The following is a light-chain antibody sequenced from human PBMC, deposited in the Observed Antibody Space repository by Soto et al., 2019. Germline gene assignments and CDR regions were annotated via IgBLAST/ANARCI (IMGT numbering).Light chain of an antibody. CDR3: QQSYSTLWT. CDR1: QSITTY. CDR2: GAS. V-gene: IGKV1-39*01. J-gene: IGKJ1*01. Sequence: ASVGDRVTITCRTSQSITTYLNWFQQKPGKAPQLLIYGASSLQSGVPSRFSGSGSGTDFTLTISRLQPEDLATYYCQQSYSTLWTFGPGTKVDIK.